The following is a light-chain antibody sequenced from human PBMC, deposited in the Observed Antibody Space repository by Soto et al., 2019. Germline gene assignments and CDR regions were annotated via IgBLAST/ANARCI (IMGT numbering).Light chain of an antibody. J-gene: IGKJ1*01. CDR3: QQYGSSRT. CDR1: QSVSNNY. CDR2: GAS. Sequence: EIVLTQSPGTLSLSPGERANLSCRASQSVSNNYLALYQQKPGQAPRLLVYGASSRATGIADRFSGSGSGTDFTLTISRLEPEDFAVYYCQQYGSSRTFGQGTKVDI. V-gene: IGKV3-20*01.